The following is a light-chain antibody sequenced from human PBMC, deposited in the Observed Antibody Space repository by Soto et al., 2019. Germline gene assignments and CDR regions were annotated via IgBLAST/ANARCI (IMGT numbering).Light chain of an antibody. Sequence: DIQMTQSPSSVSASVGDRLTITCRASQGISGWLAWYQQKPGKAPNLLIYDASTLRNGVPSRFSGSGSGTYFTLTISSLQAEDFATYYCQQTNIAPHTFGQGTKVDIK. CDR3: QQTNIAPHT. CDR1: QGISGW. J-gene: IGKJ2*01. V-gene: IGKV1-12*01. CDR2: DAS.